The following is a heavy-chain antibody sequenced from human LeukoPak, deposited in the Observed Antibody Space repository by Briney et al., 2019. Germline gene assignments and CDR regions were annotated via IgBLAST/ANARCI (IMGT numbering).Heavy chain of an antibody. J-gene: IGHJ4*02. Sequence: QPGRSLGLSCAASGFTFSSYAMHWVRQAPGKGLEWVAVISYDGSNKYYADSVKGRFTISRDNSKNTLYLQMNSLRAEDTAVYYCASGHYYGSGSYPDYWGQGTLVTVSS. CDR1: GFTFSSYA. CDR2: ISYDGSNK. CDR3: ASGHYYGSGSYPDY. V-gene: IGHV3-30*04. D-gene: IGHD3-10*01.